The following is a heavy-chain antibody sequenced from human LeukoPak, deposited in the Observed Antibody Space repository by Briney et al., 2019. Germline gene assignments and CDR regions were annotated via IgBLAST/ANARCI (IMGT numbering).Heavy chain of an antibody. V-gene: IGHV4-61*02. J-gene: IGHJ6*03. CDR3: ATGRYCSGGSCYANYYYYYMDV. Sequence: SQTLSLTCTVSGGSISSGSYYWSWIRQPAGKGLEWIGRIYTSGSTNYNPSLKSRVTISVDTSKNQFSLKLSSVTAADTAVYYCATGRYCSGGSCYANYYYYYMDVWGKGTTVTISS. D-gene: IGHD2-15*01. CDR2: IYTSGST. CDR1: GGSISSGSYY.